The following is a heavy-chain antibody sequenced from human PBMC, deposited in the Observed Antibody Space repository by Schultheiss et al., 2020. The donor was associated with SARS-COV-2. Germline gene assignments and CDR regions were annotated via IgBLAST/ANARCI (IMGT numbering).Heavy chain of an antibody. D-gene: IGHD5-12*01. V-gene: IGHV3-7*03. J-gene: IGHJ4*02. CDR2: IKQDGSEK. CDR1: GFTFSSYW. CDR3: ARERGGEDIVATIPDY. Sequence: GGSLRLSCAASGFTFSSYWMSWVRQAPGKGLEWVANIKQDGSEKYYVDSVKGRFTISRDNAKNSLYLQMNSLRAEDTAVYYCARERGGEDIVATIPDYWGQGTLVTVSS.